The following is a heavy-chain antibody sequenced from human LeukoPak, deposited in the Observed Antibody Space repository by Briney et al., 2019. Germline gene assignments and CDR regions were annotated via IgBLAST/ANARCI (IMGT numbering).Heavy chain of an antibody. CDR1: GGSISSYY. Sequence: SETLSLTCTVSGGSISSYYWSWIRQPPGKGLEWIGYIYYSGSTNYNPSLKSRVTISVDTSKNQFSLKLSSVTAADTAVYYCAREAHDAFDIWGQGTMVTVSS. J-gene: IGHJ3*02. CDR3: AREAHDAFDI. CDR2: IYYSGST. V-gene: IGHV4-59*01.